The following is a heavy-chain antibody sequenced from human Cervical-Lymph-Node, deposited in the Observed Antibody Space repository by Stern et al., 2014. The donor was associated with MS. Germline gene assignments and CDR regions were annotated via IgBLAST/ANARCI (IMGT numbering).Heavy chain of an antibody. J-gene: IGHJ4*02. D-gene: IGHD4-17*01. CDR3: ATDLMTTVTTIEY. Sequence: VQLVQSGGGLVKPGGSLRLSCVASGFTFSDYSVNWVRKAPGQGLERVSSISSTGTYIYYADSVKGRFTISRENAKKYQCLQMNSLRAEDTAVYYCATDLMTTVTTIEYWGQGALVTVSS. V-gene: IGHV3-21*01. CDR2: ISSTGTYI. CDR1: GFTFSDYS.